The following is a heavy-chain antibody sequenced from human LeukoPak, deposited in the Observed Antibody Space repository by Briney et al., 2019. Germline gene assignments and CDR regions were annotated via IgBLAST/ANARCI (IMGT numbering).Heavy chain of an antibody. CDR1: GFTFSTYA. CDR2: ISGSGGDT. J-gene: IGHJ4*02. CDR3: ARAMAVIYSYGKQDY. V-gene: IGHV3-23*01. D-gene: IGHD5-18*01. Sequence: GGSLRLSCAVSGFTFSTYAMDWFRQAPGRGLEWVSSISGSGGDTYYADSVKGRFTISRDDSKNILGLQMNSLRAADTAVYFCARAMAVIYSYGKQDYWGQGTLVTVSS.